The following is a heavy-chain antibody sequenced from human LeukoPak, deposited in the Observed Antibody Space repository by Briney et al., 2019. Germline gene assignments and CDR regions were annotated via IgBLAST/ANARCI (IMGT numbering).Heavy chain of an antibody. CDR2: ISSSSSTI. CDR3: ARATYRSRSGSPNDAFDI. CDR1: GFTFSDYY. Sequence: PGGSLRLSCAASGFTFSDYYMSWIRQAPGKGLEWVSYISSSSSTIYYADSVKGRFTISRDNAKNSLYLQMNSLRAEDTAVYYCARATYRSRSGSPNDAFDIWGQGTMVTVSS. J-gene: IGHJ3*02. V-gene: IGHV3-11*04. D-gene: IGHD3-22*01.